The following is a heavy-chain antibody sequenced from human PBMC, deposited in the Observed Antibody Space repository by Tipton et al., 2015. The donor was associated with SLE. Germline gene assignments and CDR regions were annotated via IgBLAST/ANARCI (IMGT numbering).Heavy chain of an antibody. CDR1: GGSISSYY. D-gene: IGHD6-19*01. CDR2: IYYSGST. V-gene: IGHV4-59*08. Sequence: TLSLTCTVSGGSISSYYWSWIRQPPGKGLEWIGYIYYSGSTNYNPSLKSRVTISVDTSKNQFSLKLSSVTAADTAVYYCARQGAVVGFDYWGQGTLVTVSS. CDR3: ARQGAVVGFDY. J-gene: IGHJ4*02.